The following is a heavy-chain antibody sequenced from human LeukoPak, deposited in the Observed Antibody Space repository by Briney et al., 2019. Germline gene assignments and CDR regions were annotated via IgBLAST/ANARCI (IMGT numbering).Heavy chain of an antibody. J-gene: IGHJ6*02. CDR2: ISAYNGNT. V-gene: IGHV1-18*01. Sequence: ASVKVSCKASGYTFTSYGISWVRQAPGQGLEWMGWISAYNGNTNYAQKLQGRVTMTTDTSPSTAYMELRSLRSDDTAVYYCARAAAVTTRTPNRYGMDVWGQGTTVTVSS. D-gene: IGHD4-17*01. CDR1: GYTFTSYG. CDR3: ARAAAVTTRTPNRYGMDV.